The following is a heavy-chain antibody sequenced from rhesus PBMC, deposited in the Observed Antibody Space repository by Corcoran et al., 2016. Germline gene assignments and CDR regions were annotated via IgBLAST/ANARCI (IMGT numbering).Heavy chain of an antibody. CDR3: ARSQGIAAGFDY. CDR1: GYSFTTYG. V-gene: IGHV7-193*01. D-gene: IGHD6-13*01. CDR2: MNTYTGNP. J-gene: IGHJ4*01. Sequence: QVQLVQSGPEVKQPGASVKVSCKAYGYSFTTYGMTWGRHAHGQGLEWMAWMNTYTGNPTYAQGFTERFVFSMDTSVSTVYLQISSLKAEDTAVYYCARSQGIAAGFDYWGQGVLVTVSS.